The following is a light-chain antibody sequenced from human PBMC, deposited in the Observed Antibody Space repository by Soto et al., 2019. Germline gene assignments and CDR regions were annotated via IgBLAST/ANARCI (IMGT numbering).Light chain of an antibody. Sequence: QSVLTQPASVSGSPGQSIAISCTGTRSDVGACNYVSWYQQHPGKAPKLMISEVTNRPSAVSDRFSGSKSGNTASLTISGLQAEDGADDYCSSFTSRFTFVFGTGTKV. CDR2: EVT. CDR1: RSDVGACNY. J-gene: IGLJ1*01. V-gene: IGLV2-14*01. CDR3: SSFTSRFTFV.